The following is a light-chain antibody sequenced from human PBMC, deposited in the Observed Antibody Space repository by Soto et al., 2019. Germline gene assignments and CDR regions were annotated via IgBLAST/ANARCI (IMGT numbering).Light chain of an antibody. CDR1: QSVITY. J-gene: IGKJ1*01. CDR2: GAS. CDR3: QQYYSYPRK. V-gene: IGKV3D-15*01. Sequence: EIVLTQSPATLSLSPGERASLSWRASQSVITYLAWYQQKPGQVPRLLIYGASTRATGIPARFSGSGSGTDFTLTISCLQSEDFATYYCQQYYSYPRKFGQGTKVDIK.